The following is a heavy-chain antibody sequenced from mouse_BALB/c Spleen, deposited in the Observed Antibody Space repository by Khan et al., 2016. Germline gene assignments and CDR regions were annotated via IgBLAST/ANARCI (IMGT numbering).Heavy chain of an antibody. CDR3: ARTGAPDYMDY. CDR2: INPTYGRT. J-gene: IGHJ4*01. CDR1: GYTFTSYW. D-gene: IGHD2-4*01. V-gene: IGHV1S81*02. Sequence: VQLQESGAELVKPGTSVRLSCKASGYTFTSYWMHWMKQRPGQGLEWIGEINPTYGRTDYNEKFKTKATLTVDKSSSTVYMQLSSLTSEDSAVYYCARTGAPDYMDYWGQGTSVTVSS.